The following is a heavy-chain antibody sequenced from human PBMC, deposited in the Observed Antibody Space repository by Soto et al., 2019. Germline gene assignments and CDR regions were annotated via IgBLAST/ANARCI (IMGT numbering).Heavy chain of an antibody. CDR3: ATAQPKNYYYYGMDV. Sequence: ASVKVSCKVSGYTLTELSMHWVRQAPGKGLEWMGGSDPEDGETIYAQKFQGRVTMTEDTSTDTAYMELSSLRSEDTAVYYCATAQPKNYYYYGMDVWGQGTTVTVSS. J-gene: IGHJ6*02. CDR2: SDPEDGET. D-gene: IGHD6-13*01. CDR1: GYTLTELS. V-gene: IGHV1-24*01.